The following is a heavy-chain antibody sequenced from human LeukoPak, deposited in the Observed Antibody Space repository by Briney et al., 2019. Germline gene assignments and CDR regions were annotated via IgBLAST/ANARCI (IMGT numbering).Heavy chain of an antibody. V-gene: IGHV4-34*01. CDR1: GGSFSGYY. CDR2: INHSGST. Sequence: SETLTLTCAVYGGSFSGYYGSWIRQPPGKGLEWIGEINHSGSTNYNPSLKSRVTISVDTSKNQFSLKLSSVTAADTAVYYCARGTVTHYASLHWFDPWGQGTLVTVSS. D-gene: IGHD4-17*01. CDR3: ARGTVTHYASLHWFDP. J-gene: IGHJ5*02.